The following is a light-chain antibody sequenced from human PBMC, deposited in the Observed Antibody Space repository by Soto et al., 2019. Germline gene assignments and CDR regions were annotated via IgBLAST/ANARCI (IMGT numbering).Light chain of an antibody. V-gene: IGKV3-15*01. CDR1: QSISDT. CDR3: QQYDIWPWT. Sequence: EIVMTQSPATLSVSPGGRATLSCRASQSISDTLAWYQQKPGQAPRLLIHGASTRAPGFPARFSGSGSGTDFTLTISSLQSEDFAVYYCQQYDIWPWTFGQVTKVDTK. J-gene: IGKJ1*01. CDR2: GAS.